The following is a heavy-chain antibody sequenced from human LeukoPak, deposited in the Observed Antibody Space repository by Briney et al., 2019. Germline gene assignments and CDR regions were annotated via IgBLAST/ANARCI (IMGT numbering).Heavy chain of an antibody. V-gene: IGHV3-30*03. D-gene: IGHD2-2*01. CDR2: ISYDGSNK. CDR3: ARDREGYQLPQMRSYFYMDV. CDR1: GFTFSSYG. Sequence: GRSLRLSCAASGFTFSSYGMHWVRQAPGKGLEWVAVISYDGSNKYSADSVKGRFTISRDNSKNTLYLQMNSLRAEDTAVYYCARDREGYQLPQMRSYFYMDVWGKGTTVTISS. J-gene: IGHJ6*03.